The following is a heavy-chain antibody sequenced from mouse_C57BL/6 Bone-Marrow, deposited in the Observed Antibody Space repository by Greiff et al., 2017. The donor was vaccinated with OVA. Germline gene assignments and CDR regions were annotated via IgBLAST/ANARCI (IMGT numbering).Heavy chain of an antibody. CDR3: ARRGYGSSLWYFGV. CDR1: GYTFTSYW. J-gene: IGHJ1*03. D-gene: IGHD1-1*01. V-gene: IGHV1-64*01. CDR2: IHPISGST. Sequence: VQLQQPGAELVKPGASVKLSCKASGYTFTSYWMHWVKQRPGQGLEWIGMIHPISGSTNYNEKFKSKATLTVDKDSSTAYMQLSSLTSEDSAVYYGARRGYGSSLWYFGVWGTGTTVTVSS.